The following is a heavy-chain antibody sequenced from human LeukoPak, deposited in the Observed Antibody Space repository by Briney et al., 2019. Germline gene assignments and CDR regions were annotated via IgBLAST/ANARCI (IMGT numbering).Heavy chain of an antibody. Sequence: GESLKISCKGSGYGFTNYWIGWVRQMPGKGLEWMGSIYPGDSDIRYRPSFQGQVTISADKSISTAYLQWSSLKASDTAMYYCARRASYYYYYMDVWGKGTTVTVSS. CDR3: ARRASYYYYYMDV. V-gene: IGHV5-51*01. CDR2: IYPGDSDI. CDR1: GYGFTNYW. J-gene: IGHJ6*03.